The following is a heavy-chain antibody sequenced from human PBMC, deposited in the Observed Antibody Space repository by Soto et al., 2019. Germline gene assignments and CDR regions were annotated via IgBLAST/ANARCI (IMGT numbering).Heavy chain of an antibody. CDR2: IYYSGST. J-gene: IGHJ5*02. V-gene: IGHV4-31*03. CDR3: ASVRHSSLNSFET. Sequence: PSETLSLTCTVSVGSISSGCYYLSWIRHHPGKGLEWIGYIYYSGSTYYNPPLKSRVTISVDTSKNQFSLKLSSVTAADTAVYYFASVRHSSLNSFETWGKGTRVTVSS. D-gene: IGHD3-22*01. CDR1: VGSISSGCYY.